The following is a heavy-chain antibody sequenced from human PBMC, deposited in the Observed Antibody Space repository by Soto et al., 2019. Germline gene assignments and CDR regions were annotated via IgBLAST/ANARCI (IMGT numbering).Heavy chain of an antibody. V-gene: IGHV3-11*06. J-gene: IGHJ4*02. Sequence: GGTLRLSCAASGFTFSDYYMSWIRQVPGKGLEWVAYISGTSDSIPYADSVKGRFTISRDNAKNSLYLQMNSLRAEDTAVYYCARVAVITAAGTSDYWGQGTLVTVSS. CDR3: ARVAVITAAGTSDY. D-gene: IGHD6-13*01. CDR1: GFTFSDYY. CDR2: ISGTSDSI.